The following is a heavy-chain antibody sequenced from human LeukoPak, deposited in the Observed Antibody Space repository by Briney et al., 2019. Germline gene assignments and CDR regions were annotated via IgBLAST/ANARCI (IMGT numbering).Heavy chain of an antibody. D-gene: IGHD5-18*01. V-gene: IGHV3-7*01. Sequence: GGSLSLSCAASGFTFSIFWMIWVRQAPGRRLEWVANIKQEGSEKYYVDSVKSHFTISRDNAKNSLYLQMNSLRAEDTPVYYCARDDTYGYVLWGQGNLVTVSS. CDR2: IKQEGSEK. CDR1: GFTFSIFW. CDR3: ARDDTYGYVL. J-gene: IGHJ4*02.